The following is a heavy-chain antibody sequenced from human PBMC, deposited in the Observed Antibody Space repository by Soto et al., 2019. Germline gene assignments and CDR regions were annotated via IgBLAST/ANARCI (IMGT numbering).Heavy chain of an antibody. CDR2: IYYSGST. V-gene: IGHV4-61*01. CDR3: ARDRHYYDSSRGFDY. D-gene: IGHD3-22*01. J-gene: IGHJ4*02. Sequence: QVQLQESGPGLVKPSETLSLTCTVSGGSVSSGSYYWSWIRQPPGKGLEWIGYIYYSGSTNYNPSLKGRVTISVDTSKTQFSLKLSSVTAADTAVYYCARDRHYYDSSRGFDYWGQGTLVTVSS. CDR1: GGSVSSGSYY.